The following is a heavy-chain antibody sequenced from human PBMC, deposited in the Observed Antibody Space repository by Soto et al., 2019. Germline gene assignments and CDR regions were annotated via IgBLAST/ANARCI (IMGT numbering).Heavy chain of an antibody. Sequence: GGSLRLSCAASGFTFSTYAMSWVRQTPGKGLEWVSTITGCRGSTYSADSRFTISRDDSKNTLYLQMDGLRAEDTAVYYCARDSPDSGTTFDYWGQGTLVTVSS. CDR3: ARDSPDSGTTFDY. CDR2: ITGCRGST. J-gene: IGHJ4*02. D-gene: IGHD1-1*01. V-gene: IGHV3-23*01. CDR1: GFTFSTYA.